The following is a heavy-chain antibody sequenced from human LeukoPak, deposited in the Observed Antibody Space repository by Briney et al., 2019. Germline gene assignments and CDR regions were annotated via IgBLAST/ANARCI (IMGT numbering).Heavy chain of an antibody. D-gene: IGHD1-26*01. CDR1: EYSFATYW. Sequence: HGESLKISCQGSEYSFATYWIAWLRQMPGKGLEWMGIIYPSDSDTRYSPSFQGQVTISADKSIKTAYLQWSSLKASDTAMYYCARPLQGIVGATGFDYWGQGTPVTVSS. V-gene: IGHV5-51*01. CDR3: ARPLQGIVGATGFDY. J-gene: IGHJ4*02. CDR2: IYPSDSDT.